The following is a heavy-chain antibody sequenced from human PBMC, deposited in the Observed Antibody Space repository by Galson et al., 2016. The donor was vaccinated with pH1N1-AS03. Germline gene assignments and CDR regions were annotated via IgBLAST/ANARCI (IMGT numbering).Heavy chain of an antibody. CDR3: ARTVVAGWGYYFDY. J-gene: IGHJ4*02. V-gene: IGHV4-59*01. Sequence: SETLSLTCNVSGGSISGFYWSWIRQPAGKGLEWIGYVYYRGSTNYNPSLKSRVTISVDTSKNQFSLNLGSVTAADTAVYYCARTVVAGWGYYFDYWGQGTLVTVSS. CDR1: GGSISGFY. D-gene: IGHD6-19*01. CDR2: VYYRGST.